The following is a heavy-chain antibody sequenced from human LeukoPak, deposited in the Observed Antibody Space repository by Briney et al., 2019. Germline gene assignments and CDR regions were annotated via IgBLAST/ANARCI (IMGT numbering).Heavy chain of an antibody. V-gene: IGHV1-69*05. CDR1: GGTFSSYA. D-gene: IGHD6-13*01. CDR3: ARLIAAAGRNYYYYMDV. CDR2: IIPIFGTA. Sequence: GASAKVSCKASGGTFSSYAISWVRQAPGQGLEWMGGIIPIFGTANYAQKFQGRVTITTDESTSTAYMELSSLRSEDTAVYYCARLIAAAGRNYYYYMDVWGKRTTVTLSS. J-gene: IGHJ6*03.